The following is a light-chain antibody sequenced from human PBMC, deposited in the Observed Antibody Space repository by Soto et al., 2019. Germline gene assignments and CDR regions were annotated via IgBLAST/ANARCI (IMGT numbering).Light chain of an antibody. CDR1: QSVSSY. J-gene: IGKJ5*01. V-gene: IGKV3-11*01. Sequence: EIVLTQSPATLSLSPGERATLSCTASQSVSSYLAWYQQKPGQAPRLLIYDASNRATGIPARFSGSGSGTDFTLTISSLEPEDFAVYYCKQRSYWPSITCCQGTRLEIK. CDR3: KQRSYWPSIT. CDR2: DAS.